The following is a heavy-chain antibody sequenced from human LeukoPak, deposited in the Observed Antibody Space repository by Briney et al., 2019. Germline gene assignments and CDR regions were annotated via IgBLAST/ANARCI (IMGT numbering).Heavy chain of an antibody. CDR3: ARDHSSSSQLLDY. CDR2: ISAYNGDT. CDR1: GYSFTTYG. Sequence: ASVKVSCKTSGYSFTTYGVTRVRQAPRQGLEWMGWISAYNGDTNYAQKFQGRFTMTTDTSTSTANMELRSLRSDDTAVYYCARDHSSSSQLLDYWGQGTLVTISS. D-gene: IGHD6-13*01. V-gene: IGHV1-18*01. J-gene: IGHJ4*02.